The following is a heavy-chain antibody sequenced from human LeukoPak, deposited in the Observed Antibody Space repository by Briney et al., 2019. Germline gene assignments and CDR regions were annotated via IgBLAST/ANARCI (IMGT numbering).Heavy chain of an antibody. CDR3: ARAYYDSSGYNGLWFDP. J-gene: IGHJ5*02. D-gene: IGHD3-22*01. CDR1: GGSISSYY. CDR2: IYYSGST. Sequence: PSETLSLTCTVSGGSISSYYWSWIRQPPGKGLEWIGYIYYSGSTNYNPSLKSRVTISVDTSKNQFPLKLSSVTAADTAVYYCARAYYDSSGYNGLWFDPWGQGTLVTVSS. V-gene: IGHV4-59*01.